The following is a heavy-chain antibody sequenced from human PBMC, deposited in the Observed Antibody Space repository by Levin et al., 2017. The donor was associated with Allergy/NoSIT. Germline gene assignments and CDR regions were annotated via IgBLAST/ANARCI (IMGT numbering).Heavy chain of an antibody. J-gene: IGHJ4*02. CDR3: AKDLTWERTFDY. CDR1: GFTFSSYG. D-gene: IGHD1-26*01. V-gene: IGHV3-30*18. Sequence: LSLTCAASGFTFSSYGMHWVRQAPGKGLEWVAVISYDGSNKYYADSVKGRFTISRDNSKNTLYLQMNSLRAEDTAVYYCAKDLTWERTFDYWGQGTLVTVSS. CDR2: ISYDGSNK.